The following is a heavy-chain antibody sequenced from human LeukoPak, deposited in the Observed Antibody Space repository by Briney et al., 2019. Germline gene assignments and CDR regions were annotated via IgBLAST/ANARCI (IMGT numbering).Heavy chain of an antibody. J-gene: IGHJ4*02. V-gene: IGHV4-61*02. CDR3: ARGSAYYNY. Sequence: SQTLSLTCTVSGGSISSGSYYWSWIRQPAGKGLEWIGRIYTSGSTNYNPSLKSRVTISVDTSKNQFSLKLSSVTAADTAVYYCARGSAYYNYWGQGTLVPVSS. CDR2: IYTSGST. CDR1: GGSISSGSYY. D-gene: IGHD3-3*01.